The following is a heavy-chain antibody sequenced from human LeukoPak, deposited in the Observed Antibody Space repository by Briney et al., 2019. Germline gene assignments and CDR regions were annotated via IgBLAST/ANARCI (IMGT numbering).Heavy chain of an antibody. CDR3: ARDVDTVLVD. J-gene: IGHJ4*02. CDR1: GDSISSYY. CDR2: IYSSGST. V-gene: IGHV4-4*08. D-gene: IGHD2-2*03. Sequence: PSETLSLTCTVSGDSISSYYWSWIRQPPGEGLEWIGYIYSSGSTNYNPSLKSRVTISVDTSKNQFSLKLSSVTAADTAVYYCARDVDTVLVDWGQGTLVTVSS.